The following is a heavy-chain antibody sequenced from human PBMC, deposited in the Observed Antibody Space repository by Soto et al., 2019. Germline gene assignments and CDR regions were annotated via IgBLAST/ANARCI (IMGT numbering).Heavy chain of an antibody. CDR2: ITYGGSI. CDR1: GASITNDDFF. J-gene: IGHJ4*02. V-gene: IGHV4-31*03. CDR3: AKMERTQLWLLVQK. D-gene: IGHD5-18*01. Sequence: PSETLSLTCTVSGASITNDDFFWTWVRQHPEKGLEWLAYITYGGSIYYDPSLRSRLTVSIDKSKSQFSLNVRSVTAADTAVYYCAKMERTQLWLLVQKWGQGLLVT.